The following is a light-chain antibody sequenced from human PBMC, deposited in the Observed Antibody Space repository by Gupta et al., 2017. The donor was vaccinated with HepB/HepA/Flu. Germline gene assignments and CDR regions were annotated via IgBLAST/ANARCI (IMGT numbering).Light chain of an antibody. CDR2: LGA. Sequence: DIVLTQSPLSLPVTPGEPASISCRSSQSLLHSNGFTYLDWYLQKPGQSPQLLLSLGAHRATGVPDRISGSGSGTDFTLKISRVEAEDVGVYYCMQPLHTPWTFGQGTKVEIK. J-gene: IGKJ1*01. V-gene: IGKV2-28*01. CDR3: MQPLHTPWT. CDR1: QSLLHSNGFTY.